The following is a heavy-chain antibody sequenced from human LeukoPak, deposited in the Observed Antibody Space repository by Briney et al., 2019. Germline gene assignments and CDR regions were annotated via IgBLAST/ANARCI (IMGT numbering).Heavy chain of an antibody. J-gene: IGHJ4*02. V-gene: IGHV3-23*01. Sequence: PGGSLRLSCAASGFTFSSYGMSWVRQAPGKGLEWVSGISGSGGSTYYVDSVKGRFTISRDNSKNTLYLQMNSLTVEDTAIYYCAKEYQQQLVSYYFDYWGQGTLVTVSS. CDR2: ISGSGGST. CDR1: GFTFSSYG. D-gene: IGHD6-13*01. CDR3: AKEYQQQLVSYYFDY.